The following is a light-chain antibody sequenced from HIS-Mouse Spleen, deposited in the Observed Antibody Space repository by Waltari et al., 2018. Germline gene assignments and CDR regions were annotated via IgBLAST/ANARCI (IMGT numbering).Light chain of an antibody. V-gene: IGLV2-11*01. Sequence: QSALTQPRSVSGSPGQSVTISCTGTSSDVGGYNYVSWYQQHPGKAPKLMIYDVSKRPSWGPGRFSGSKSGNTASLTISGLQAEDEADYYCCSYAGSYTWVFGGGTKLTVL. J-gene: IGLJ3*02. CDR1: SSDVGGYNY. CDR3: CSYAGSYTWV. CDR2: DVS.